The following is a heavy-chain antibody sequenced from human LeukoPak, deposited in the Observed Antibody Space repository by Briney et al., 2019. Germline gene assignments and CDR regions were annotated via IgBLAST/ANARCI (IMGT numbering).Heavy chain of an antibody. CDR3: TKGLCAGVSAARD. D-gene: IGHD3-10*01. V-gene: IGHV3-66*01. CDR1: GFTVSSNY. CDR2: IYTGGDT. Sequence: GSLRLSCAASGFTVSSNYMSWVRQAPGKGLEWVSGIYTGGDTYYADSVKDRFTISRDNSKNTLYLQMNSLRAEDTAVYYCTKGLCAGVSAARDWGQGTLVTVSS. J-gene: IGHJ4*02.